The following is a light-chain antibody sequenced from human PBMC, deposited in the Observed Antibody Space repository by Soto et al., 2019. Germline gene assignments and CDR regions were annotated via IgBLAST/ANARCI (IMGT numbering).Light chain of an antibody. CDR3: QQYDSSVYT. CDR2: RAS. CDR1: QSFSSW. J-gene: IGKJ2*01. Sequence: DIQMTQSPSTLSASVGDRVTITCRASQSFSSWLAWYQQKPGKAPKLLIYRASRLGNGVPSRFSGSGSGTEFTLTISSLQPDDFAPYYFQQYDSSVYTFGQGTKMEIK. V-gene: IGKV1-5*03.